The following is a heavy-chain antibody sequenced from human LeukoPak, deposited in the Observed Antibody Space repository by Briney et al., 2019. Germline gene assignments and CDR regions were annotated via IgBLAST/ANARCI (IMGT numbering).Heavy chain of an antibody. CDR2: ISVGGITV. Sequence: GGSLRLSCAASGFTFSSYEMTWVRQAPGKGLEWVSYISVGGITVNYADSVKGRFTISRDNAKNSLYLQMNSLRAEDTAVYYCAKDRVRVSQYYFDYWGQGTLVTVSS. D-gene: IGHD6-13*01. V-gene: IGHV3-48*03. CDR3: AKDRVRVSQYYFDY. CDR1: GFTFSSYE. J-gene: IGHJ4*02.